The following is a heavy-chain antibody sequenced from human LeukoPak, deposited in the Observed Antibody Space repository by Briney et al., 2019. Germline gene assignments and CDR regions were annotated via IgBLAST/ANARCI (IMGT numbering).Heavy chain of an antibody. Sequence: GGSLRLFCAASGFTFSSYSVIWVRQAAGEGLEWVSSISSSSSYIYYADSVKGRFTISRNNAKNSLYLQMNSLRAEDTALHYCAREKLFCWGQGALVTVSS. D-gene: IGHD2-21*01. V-gene: IGHV3-21*01. CDR1: GFTFSSYS. CDR3: AREKLFC. J-gene: IGHJ4*02. CDR2: ISSSSSYI.